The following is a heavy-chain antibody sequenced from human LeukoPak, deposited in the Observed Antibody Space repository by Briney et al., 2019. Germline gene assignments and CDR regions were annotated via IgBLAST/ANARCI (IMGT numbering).Heavy chain of an antibody. CDR3: ARDYDILTGYFSPPDY. J-gene: IGHJ4*02. V-gene: IGHV3-21*04. CDR2: ISTSSSYI. CDR1: GFTFSSYS. Sequence: PGGSLRLSCAASGFTFSSYSMNWVRQAPGKGLEWVSSISTSSSYIYYADSVKGRFTISRDNAKNSLYLQMNSLRAEDTAVYYCARDYDILTGYFSPPDYWGQGTLVTVSS. D-gene: IGHD3-9*01.